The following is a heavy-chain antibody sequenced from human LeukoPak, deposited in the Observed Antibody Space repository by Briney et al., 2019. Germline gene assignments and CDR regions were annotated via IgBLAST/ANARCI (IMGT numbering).Heavy chain of an antibody. CDR3: AKNYYDSSAVQPFDY. J-gene: IGHJ4*02. CDR2: IRYDGSNK. Sequence: PGGSLRLSCAASGFTFSSYGMHWVRQAPGKGLEWVAFIRYDGSNKYYADSVKGRFTISRDNSKNTLYLQMNSLRAEDTAVYYCAKNYYDSSAVQPFDYWGQGTLVTVSS. V-gene: IGHV3-30*02. CDR1: GFTFSSYG. D-gene: IGHD3-22*01.